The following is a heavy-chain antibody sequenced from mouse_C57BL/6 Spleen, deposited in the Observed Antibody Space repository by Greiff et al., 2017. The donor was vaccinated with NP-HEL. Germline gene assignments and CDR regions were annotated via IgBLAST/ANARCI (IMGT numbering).Heavy chain of an antibody. CDR1: GFNIKDYY. D-gene: IGHD3-2*02. CDR3: ARTAQSTRAWFAY. CDR2: IDPEDGET. J-gene: IGHJ3*01. Sequence: EVQLQQSGAELVKPGASVKLSCTASGFNIKDYYMHWVKQRPEQGLEWIGRIDPEDGETKYAPNFQGKATITADTSSNTAYLQLSSLTSEDTAVYYCARTAQSTRAWFAYWGQGTLVTVSA. V-gene: IGHV14-2*01.